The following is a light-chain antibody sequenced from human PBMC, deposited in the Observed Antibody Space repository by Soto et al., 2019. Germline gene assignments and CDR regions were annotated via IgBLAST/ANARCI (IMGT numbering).Light chain of an antibody. Sequence: QSVLTQPHSVSGAPGQRVTISCTGTNSNLGAGYDVHWYQQLPGAAPKLVVFGNRNRPSGVPERFSGSKSGTSASLAITGLQAEDEADYYCQAYDYSLTAFVFGGGTKLTVL. CDR1: NSNLGAGYD. CDR2: GNR. V-gene: IGLV1-40*01. CDR3: QAYDYSLTAFV. J-gene: IGLJ3*02.